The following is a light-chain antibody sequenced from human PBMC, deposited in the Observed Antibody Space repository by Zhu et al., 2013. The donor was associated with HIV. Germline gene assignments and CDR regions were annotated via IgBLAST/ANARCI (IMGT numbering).Light chain of an antibody. CDR1: QSVANF. CDR2: GAS. J-gene: IGKJ2*01. V-gene: IGKV3-20*01. Sequence: EIVLTQSPVTLSLSPGERATLSCRASQSVANFLAWYQQKPGQAPRLLIDGASSRATGIPDRFSGSGSGTDFSLSISRLEPEDFAVYHCHQYGSSPPTFGQGTKGGDQT. CDR3: HQYGSSPPT.